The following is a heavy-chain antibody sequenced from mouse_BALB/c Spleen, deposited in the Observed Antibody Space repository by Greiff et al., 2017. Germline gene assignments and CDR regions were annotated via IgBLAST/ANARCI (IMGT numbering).Heavy chain of an antibody. J-gene: IGHJ3*01. CDR1: GFNIKDYY. Sequence: VQLKQSGAELVRPGASVKLSCTASGFNIKDYYMHWVKQRPEQGLEWIGWIDPENGVTEYAPQFQGKATMTADTSSNTAYLQLSSRTSEDTAVIYCYAGRSWFAYWGQGTLVTVSA. CDR2: IDPENGVT. V-gene: IGHV14-4*02. CDR3: YAGRSWFAY.